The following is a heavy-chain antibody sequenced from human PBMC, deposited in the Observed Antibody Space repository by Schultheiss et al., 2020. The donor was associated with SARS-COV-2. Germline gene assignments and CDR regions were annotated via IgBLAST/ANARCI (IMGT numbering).Heavy chain of an antibody. CDR2: ISSSSSYT. Sequence: GGSLRLSCAASGFTFSDYYMSWIRQAPGKGLEWVSYISSSSSYTNYADSVKGRFTISRDNAKNSLYLQMNSLRAEDTAVYYCARGGLRYFDWLIDYWGQGTLVTVSS. CDR3: ARGGLRYFDWLIDY. V-gene: IGHV3-11*05. CDR1: GFTFSDYY. D-gene: IGHD3-9*01. J-gene: IGHJ4*02.